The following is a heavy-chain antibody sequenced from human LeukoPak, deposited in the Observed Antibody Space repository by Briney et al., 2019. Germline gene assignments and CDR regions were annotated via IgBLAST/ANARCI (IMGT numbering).Heavy chain of an antibody. Sequence: GGSLRLSCAASGFSFSSYGMHWVRQAPGKGLEWVAVIWYDGSNKYYADSVKSRFTISRDNSKNTLYLQMNSLRAEDTAVYYCARGGYCSSTSCPFHFDAFDIWAKGQWSPSLQ. CDR1: GFSFSSYG. J-gene: IGHJ3*02. D-gene: IGHD2-2*01. CDR2: IWYDGSNK. CDR3: ARGGYCSSTSCPFHFDAFDI. V-gene: IGHV3-33*01.